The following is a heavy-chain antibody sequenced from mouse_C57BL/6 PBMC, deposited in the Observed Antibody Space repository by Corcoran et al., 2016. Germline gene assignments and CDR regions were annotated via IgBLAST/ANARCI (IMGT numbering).Heavy chain of an antibody. J-gene: IGHJ4*01. V-gene: IGHV1-19*01. CDR3: ARAFTTVVATDYYAMDY. Sequence: EVQLQQSGPVLVKPGASVKMSCKASGYTFTDYYMNWVKQSHGKSLEWIGVINPYNGGTSYNQKFKGKATLTVDKSSSTAYMELNSLTSEDSAVYYCARAFTTVVATDYYAMDYWGQGTSVTVSS. CDR1: GYTFTDYY. D-gene: IGHD1-1*01. CDR2: INPYNGGT.